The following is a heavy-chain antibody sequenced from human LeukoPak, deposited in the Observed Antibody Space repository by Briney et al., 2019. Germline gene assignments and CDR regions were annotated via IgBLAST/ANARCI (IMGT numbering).Heavy chain of an antibody. Sequence: GGSLRLSCAASGFTVSSNYMSWVRQAPGKGLEWVSVIYSGGSTYYADSVKGRFTISRDNSKNTLYLQMTSLRAEDTAVYYCARAWYYYDSSGYRDWGQGTLVTVSS. J-gene: IGHJ4*02. CDR1: GFTVSSNY. CDR2: IYSGGST. CDR3: ARAWYYYDSSGYRD. D-gene: IGHD3-22*01. V-gene: IGHV3-53*01.